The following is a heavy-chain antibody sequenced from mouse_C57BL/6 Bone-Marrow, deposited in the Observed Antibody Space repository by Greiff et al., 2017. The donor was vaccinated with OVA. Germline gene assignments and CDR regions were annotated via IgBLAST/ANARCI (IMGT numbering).Heavy chain of an antibody. CDR3: AKETAQAPFAY. CDR1: GYSFTGYY. D-gene: IGHD3-2*02. CDR2: INPSTGGT. J-gene: IGHJ3*01. V-gene: IGHV1-42*01. Sequence: EVKLVESGPELVKPGASVKISCKASGYSFTGYYMNWVKQSPEKSLEWIGEINPSTGGTTYNQKFKAKATLTVDKSSSTAYMQLKSLTSEDSAVYYCAKETAQAPFAYWGQGTLVTVSA.